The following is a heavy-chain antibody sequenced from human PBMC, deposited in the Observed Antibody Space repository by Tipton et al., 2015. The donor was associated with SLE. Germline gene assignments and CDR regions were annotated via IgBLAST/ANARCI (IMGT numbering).Heavy chain of an antibody. CDR1: GGSISSHY. V-gene: IGHV4-59*11. CDR2: IYYSGST. Sequence: TLSLTCTVSGGSISSHYWSWIRQPPGKGLEWIGYIYYSGSTNYNPSLKSRVTISVDTSKNQFSLKLSSVTAADTAVYYCARASTVTDAFDIWGQGTMVTVSS. D-gene: IGHD4-17*01. J-gene: IGHJ3*02. CDR3: ARASTVTDAFDI.